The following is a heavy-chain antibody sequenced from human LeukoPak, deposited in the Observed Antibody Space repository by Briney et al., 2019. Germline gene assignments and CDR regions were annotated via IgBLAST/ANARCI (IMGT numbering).Heavy chain of an antibody. CDR3: ARAGYGDSDFDY. J-gene: IGHJ4*02. D-gene: IGHD4-17*01. CDR2: IYHSGNT. V-gene: IGHV4-38-2*02. CDR1: GYSISTSYY. Sequence: SQTLSLTCTVSGYSISTSYYWGWIRQPPGKGLEWIGSIYHSGNTYYNPSLKSRVTISVDTSKNQFSLKLNSVTAADTAVYYCARAGYGDSDFDYWGQGTLVTVSS.